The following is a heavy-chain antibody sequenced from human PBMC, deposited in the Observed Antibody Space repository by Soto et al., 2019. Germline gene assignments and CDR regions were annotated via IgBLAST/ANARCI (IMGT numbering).Heavy chain of an antibody. CDR1: GFTFRSYA. J-gene: IGHJ3*02. CDR2: ISYDGSNK. V-gene: IGHV3-30-3*01. CDR3: ARDGGVIAARGAFDI. Sequence: GGSLRLYCAASGFTFRSYAMHGVRQAPGKGLEWVAVISYDGSNKYYADSVKGRFTISRDNSKNTLYLQMNSLRAEDTAVYYCARDGGVIAARGAFDIWGQGTMVTV. D-gene: IGHD6-6*01.